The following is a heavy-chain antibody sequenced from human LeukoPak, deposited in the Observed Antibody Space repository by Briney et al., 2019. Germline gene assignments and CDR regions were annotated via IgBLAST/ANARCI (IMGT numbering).Heavy chain of an antibody. CDR3: ARVPTATWRYYFGY. D-gene: IGHD5-12*01. CDR1: GFTFSSYA. J-gene: IGHJ4*02. Sequence: GGSLRLSCAASGFTFSSYAMSWVRQAPGKGLEWVSAISGSGGTSYYADSAKGRFTISRDNSKNTLYLQMNSLRAEDTAVYYCARVPTATWRYYFGYWGQGTLVTVSS. V-gene: IGHV3-23*01. CDR2: ISGSGGTS.